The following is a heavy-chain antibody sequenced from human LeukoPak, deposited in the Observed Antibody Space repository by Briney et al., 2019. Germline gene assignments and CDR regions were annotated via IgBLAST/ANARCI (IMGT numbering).Heavy chain of an antibody. V-gene: IGHV3-48*02. CDR3: VRDPDALDY. CDR1: GFTLSSYS. Sequence: GGSLRLSCAASGFTLSSYSMNWVRQGPGKGLEWVAYIRSTGSPIYYADSVKGRFTISRDTARNSLHLQMNSLRDEDTAVYYCVRDPDALDYWGQGTLVTVSS. J-gene: IGHJ4*02. CDR2: IRSTGSPI.